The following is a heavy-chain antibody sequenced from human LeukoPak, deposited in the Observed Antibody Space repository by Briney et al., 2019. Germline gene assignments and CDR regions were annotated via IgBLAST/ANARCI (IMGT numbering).Heavy chain of an antibody. J-gene: IGHJ3*02. CDR3: ARGTITPYAFDI. CDR1: GFTFTTYW. D-gene: IGHD1-14*01. Sequence: GSLRLSCAASGFTFTTYWMSWIRQPPGKGLEWIGYIYYSGSTNYNPSLKSRVTISVDTSKNQFSLKLSSVTAADTAVYYCARGTITPYAFDIWGQGTMVTVSS. V-gene: IGHV4-59*01. CDR2: IYYSGST.